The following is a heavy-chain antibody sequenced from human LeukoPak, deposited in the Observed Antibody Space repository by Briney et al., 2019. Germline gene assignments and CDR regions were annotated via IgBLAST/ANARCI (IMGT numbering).Heavy chain of an antibody. D-gene: IGHD3-9*01. CDR2: IYPGDSDT. CDR3: ARLRGGYDILTGYFDY. CDR1: GYSFTSYW. V-gene: IGHV5-51*01. Sequence: GESLKISCEGSGYSFTSYWIGWVRQMRGKGLEWVGIIYPGDSDTRYSPSFQGQVPISADKSISRPYLQWSSMKASDTAMYYCARLRGGYDILTGYFDYWGQGTLVTVSS. J-gene: IGHJ4*02.